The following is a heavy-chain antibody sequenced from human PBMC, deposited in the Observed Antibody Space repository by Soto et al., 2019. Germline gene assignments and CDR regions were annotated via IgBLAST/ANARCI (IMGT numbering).Heavy chain of an antibody. D-gene: IGHD2-15*01. J-gene: IGHJ6*02. CDR2: IIPIFGTA. V-gene: IGHV1-69*13. CDR1: GGTFSSYA. Sequence: GASVKLSCKASGGTFSSYAISWVRQAPGQGLEWMGGIIPIFGTANYAQKFQGRVTITADESTSTAYMELSSVTAADTAVYYCARDPTGSAVYYYYYGMDVWGQGTTVTVSS. CDR3: ARDPTGSAVYYYYYGMDV.